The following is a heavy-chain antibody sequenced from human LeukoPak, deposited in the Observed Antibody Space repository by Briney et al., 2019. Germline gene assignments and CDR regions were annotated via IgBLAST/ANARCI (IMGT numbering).Heavy chain of an antibody. CDR1: GYTFTSYG. V-gene: IGHV1-18*01. D-gene: IGHD3-3*01. CDR3: ARDPTGYDLWSGPIRGGFDA. J-gene: IGHJ5*02. CDR2: ISAYNGNT. Sequence: ASVKVSCKASGYTFTSYGISWVRQAPGQGLEWMGWISAYNGNTNYAQKLQGRVTMTTDTSTSTAYMELRSLRSDDTAVYYCARDPTGYDLWSGPIRGGFDAWGQGTLVTVSS.